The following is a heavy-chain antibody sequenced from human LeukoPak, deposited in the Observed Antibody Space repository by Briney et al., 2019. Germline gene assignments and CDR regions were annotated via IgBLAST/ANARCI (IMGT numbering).Heavy chain of an antibody. CDR1: SGSFSGYY. J-gene: IGHJ4*02. V-gene: IGHV4-34*01. CDR3: ARGTYYYDSSGYYSFDY. Sequence: SETLSLTCAVYSGSFSGYYWNWIRQPPGKGLEWIGEINHSGSTNYNPSLKSRVTISVDTSKNQFSLKLSSVTAADTAVYYCARGTYYYDSSGYYSFDYWGQGTLVTVSS. CDR2: INHSGST. D-gene: IGHD3-22*01.